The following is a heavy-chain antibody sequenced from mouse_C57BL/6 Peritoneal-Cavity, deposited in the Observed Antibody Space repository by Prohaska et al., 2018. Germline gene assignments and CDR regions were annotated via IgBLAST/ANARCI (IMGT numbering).Heavy chain of an antibody. V-gene: IGHV3-6*01. D-gene: IGHD2-3*01. CDR2: ISYDGSN. CDR1: GYSITSGYY. CDR3: ASLYDGYSLDY. Sequence: DVQLQESGPGLVKPSQSLSLTCSVTGYSITSGYYWNWIRQLPGNKLEWMGYISYDGSNNYNPSLKNRISITRDTSKNQFFLKLNSVTTEDTATYYCASLYDGYSLDYWGQGTTLTVSS. J-gene: IGHJ2*01.